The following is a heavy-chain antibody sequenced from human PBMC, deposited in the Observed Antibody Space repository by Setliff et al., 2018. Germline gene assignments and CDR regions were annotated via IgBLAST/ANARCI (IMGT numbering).Heavy chain of an antibody. D-gene: IGHD6-19*01. CDR2: IYIGGSA. J-gene: IGHJ4*02. CDR1: GGSISSYY. CDR3: TRNFLGWLARF. Sequence: PSETLSLTCTVSGGSISSYYWSWIRQPAGKGLEWIGHIYIGGSANYNPSLKSRVTMLADTSKNQFSLKLKSVTAADTAVYYCTRNFLGWLARFWGRGTLVTVSS. V-gene: IGHV4-4*07.